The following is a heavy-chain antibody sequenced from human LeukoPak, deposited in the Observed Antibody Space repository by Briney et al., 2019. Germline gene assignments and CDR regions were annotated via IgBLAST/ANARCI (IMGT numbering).Heavy chain of an antibody. CDR1: GGSISSYY. Sequence: SETLSLTCTVSGGSISSYYWSWIRQPPGKGLEWIGYIYYSGSTNYNPSLKSRVTISVDTSKNQFSLKLSSATAADTAVYYCARESDSSGPFDYWGQGTLVTVSS. J-gene: IGHJ4*02. V-gene: IGHV4-59*01. CDR3: ARESDSSGPFDY. CDR2: IYYSGST. D-gene: IGHD3-22*01.